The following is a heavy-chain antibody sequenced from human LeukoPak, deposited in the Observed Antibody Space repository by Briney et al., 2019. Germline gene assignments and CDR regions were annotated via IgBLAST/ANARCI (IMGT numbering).Heavy chain of an antibody. CDR1: GFTFSSYA. V-gene: IGHV3-30-3*01. D-gene: IGHD1-26*01. CDR3: ARAFSGSSYYYYGMDV. J-gene: IGHJ6*02. CDR2: ISYDGSNK. Sequence: GGSLRLPCAASGFTFSSYAMHWVRQAPGKGLEWVAVISYDGSNKYYADSVKGRFTISRDNSKNTLYLQMNSLRAEDTAVYYCARAFSGSSYYYYGMDVWGQGTTVTVSS.